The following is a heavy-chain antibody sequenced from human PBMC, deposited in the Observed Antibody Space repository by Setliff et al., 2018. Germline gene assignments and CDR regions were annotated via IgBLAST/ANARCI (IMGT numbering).Heavy chain of an antibody. D-gene: IGHD1-1*01. CDR1: GGPFSGAS. CDR3: AKGGTYRYFDF. V-gene: IGHV4-59*01. Sequence: LSETLSLTCTVSGGPFSGASIWSWIRQPPGKGLEFIGYVYHSGTAKYDPSLESRAIMSVDASKNEISLKLKSVTAADTAVYYCAKGGTYRYFDFWGQGALVTVSS. J-gene: IGHJ4*02. CDR2: VYHSGTA.